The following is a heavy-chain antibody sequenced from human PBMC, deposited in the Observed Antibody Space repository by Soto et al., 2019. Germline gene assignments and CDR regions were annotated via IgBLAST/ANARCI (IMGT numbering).Heavy chain of an antibody. Sequence: SGGSLRLSCAASGFTVSSNYMSWVRQAPGKGLEWVSVIYSGGSTYYADSVKGRFTISRDNSKNTLYLQMNSLRAEDTAVYYCARAYCGGDCSPPVYGMDVWGQGTTVTVSS. J-gene: IGHJ6*02. CDR2: IYSGGST. V-gene: IGHV3-53*01. CDR1: GFTVSSNY. D-gene: IGHD2-21*02. CDR3: ARAYCGGDCSPPVYGMDV.